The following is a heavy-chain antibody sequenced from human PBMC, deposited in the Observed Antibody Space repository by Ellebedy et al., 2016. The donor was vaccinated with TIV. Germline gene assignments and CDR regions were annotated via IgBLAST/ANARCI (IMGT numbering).Heavy chain of an antibody. CDR1: GFTFSSYA. Sequence: GESLKISCATSGFTFSSYAMSWVRQAPGKGLEWISGTNVSAGRTQYADSVKGRFTISTDSSKNTVYLQMNSLRADDTAIYYCAKDSRGVFTGSYFFGYWGQGTLVTVSS. J-gene: IGHJ4*02. CDR2: TNVSAGRT. CDR3: AKDSRGVFTGSYFFGY. D-gene: IGHD3-10*01. V-gene: IGHV3-23*01.